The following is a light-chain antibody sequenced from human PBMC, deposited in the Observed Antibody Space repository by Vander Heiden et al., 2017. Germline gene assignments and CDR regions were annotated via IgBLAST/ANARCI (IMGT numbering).Light chain of an antibody. Sequence: QSVLTQPPSASGTPGQRVTIPCSGSSSNIGRNTVNWYQQLPGTAPKLLIYSNNQRPSGVPDRFSGSKSGTSASLAISGLQSEDEADYYCAAWDDSLNGYVLGTGTNVT. V-gene: IGLV1-44*01. CDR1: SSNIGRNT. CDR3: AAWDDSLNGYV. CDR2: SNN. J-gene: IGLJ1*01.